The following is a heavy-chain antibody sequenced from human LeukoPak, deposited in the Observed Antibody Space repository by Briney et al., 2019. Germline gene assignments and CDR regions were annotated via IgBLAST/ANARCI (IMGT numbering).Heavy chain of an antibody. V-gene: IGHV3-15*01. CDR1: GFTFSYAW. CDR2: IKSKTEGETT. D-gene: IGHD6-13*01. Sequence: GGSLRLSCAASGFTFSYAWMTWVRQAPGKGLEWVGRIKSKTEGETTDYAAPVKGRFTISRDDSKNTLFLQMNSLITEDTAVYYCTTEDSWAGGPTDYWGQGTLVTVSS. CDR3: TTEDSWAGGPTDY. J-gene: IGHJ4*02.